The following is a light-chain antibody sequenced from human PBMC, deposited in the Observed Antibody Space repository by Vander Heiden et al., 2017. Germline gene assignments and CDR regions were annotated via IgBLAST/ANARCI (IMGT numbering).Light chain of an antibody. J-gene: IGLJ3*02. CDR2: SSN. V-gene: IGLV7-43*01. Sequence: QAVVTQEPSRTVSPGGAVTLTCASSTGAVTRDYSPTWFHHQPGQAPRALIYSSNNKHSLPPAQVSGSLLGGKAALTLSGVQPEDEAEYYCQVYYGGAWVVGGGTKLTVL. CDR3: QVYYGGAWV. CDR1: TGAVTRDYS.